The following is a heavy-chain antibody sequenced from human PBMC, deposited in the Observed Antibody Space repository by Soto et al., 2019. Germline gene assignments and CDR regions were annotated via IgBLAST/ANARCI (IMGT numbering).Heavy chain of an antibody. V-gene: IGHV1-18*01. D-gene: IGHD3-9*01. J-gene: IGHJ6*03. CDR3: ARVSYKILTYYTDV. CDR2: ISAYNGNT. CDR1: GYTFTSYG. Sequence: QVPLVQSGADVKKPGASVKVSCKASGYTFTSYGISWVRQAPGQGLEWMGWISAYNGNTNYAQKLQGRVTMTTDTSTSIAYMELRSLRSDDTAVYYCARVSYKILTYYTDVWGKGTTVTVSS.